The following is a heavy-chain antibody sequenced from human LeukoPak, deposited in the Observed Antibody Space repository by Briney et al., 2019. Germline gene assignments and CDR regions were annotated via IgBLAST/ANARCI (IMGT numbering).Heavy chain of an antibody. CDR2: ISWNRGSI. V-gene: IGHV3-9*03. CDR3: AKDMRRGGYYDFWSGYSPFDY. D-gene: IGHD3-3*01. Sequence: GRSLRLSCAASGFTFDDYAMHWVRQAPGKGLEWVSGISWNRGSIGYADSVKGRFTISRDNAKNSLYLQMNSLRAEDMALYYCAKDMRRGGYYDFWSGYSPFDYWGQGTLVTVSS. CDR1: GFTFDDYA. J-gene: IGHJ4*02.